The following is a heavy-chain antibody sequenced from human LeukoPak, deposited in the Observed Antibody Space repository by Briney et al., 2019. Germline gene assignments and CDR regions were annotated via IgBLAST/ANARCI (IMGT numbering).Heavy chain of an antibody. CDR2: ISYDGSNK. D-gene: IGHD1-14*01. CDR3: AKVYKASDYYGMDV. V-gene: IGHV3-30*18. CDR1: GFTFSSYG. J-gene: IGHJ6*02. Sequence: PGRSLRLSCAASGFTFSSYGMHWVRQAPGKGLEWVAVISYDGSNKYYADSVKGRFTISRDNSKNTLYLQMNSLRAEDTAVYYCAKVYKASDYYGMDVWGQGTTVTVSS.